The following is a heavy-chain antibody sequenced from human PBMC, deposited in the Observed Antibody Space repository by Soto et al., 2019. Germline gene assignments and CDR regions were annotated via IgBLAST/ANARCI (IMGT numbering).Heavy chain of an antibody. Sequence: GASVKVSCKASGGTFSSYTISWVRQAPGQGLEWMGRIIPILGIANYAQKFQGRVTITADKSTSTAYMELSSLRSEDTAVYYCAREMRKSDDDYWGQGTLVTAPQ. V-gene: IGHV1-69*04. CDR1: GGTFSSYT. J-gene: IGHJ4*02. CDR2: IIPILGIA. CDR3: AREMRKSDDDY.